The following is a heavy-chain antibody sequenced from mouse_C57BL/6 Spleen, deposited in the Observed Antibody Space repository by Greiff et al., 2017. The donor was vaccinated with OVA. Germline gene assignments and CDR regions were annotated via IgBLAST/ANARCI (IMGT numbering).Heavy chain of an antibody. Sequence: QVQLQQSGPGLVQPSQSLSIPCTVSGFSLPSSGVHWVRQSPGKGLEWLGVIWSGGSTDYTAAFISRLSISKDNSKSQVFFKMNSLQADDTAIYYCARNGYFSYWYFDVWGTGTTVTVSS. V-gene: IGHV2-2*01. CDR2: IWSGGST. CDR3: ARNGYFSYWYFDV. D-gene: IGHD2-12*01. CDR1: GFSLPSSG. J-gene: IGHJ1*03.